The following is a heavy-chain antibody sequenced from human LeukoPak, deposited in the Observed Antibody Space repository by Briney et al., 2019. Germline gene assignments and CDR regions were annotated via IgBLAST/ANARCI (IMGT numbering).Heavy chain of an antibody. CDR2: ISAYNSNT. Sequence: GASVKVSCKASGYTFTSYGISWVRQAPGQGLEWMGWISAYNSNTNYAQKLQGRVTMTTDTSTSTAYMELRSLRSDDTAVYYCARDKGAPMVRGVYGMDVWGKGTTVTVSS. CDR3: ARDKGAPMVRGVYGMDV. D-gene: IGHD3-10*01. J-gene: IGHJ6*04. CDR1: GYTFTSYG. V-gene: IGHV1-18*04.